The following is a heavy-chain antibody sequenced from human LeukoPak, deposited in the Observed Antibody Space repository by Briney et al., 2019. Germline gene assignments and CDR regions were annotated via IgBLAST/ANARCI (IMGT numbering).Heavy chain of an antibody. CDR2: IIPIFGTA. D-gene: IGHD3-10*01. Sequence: ASVKVSCKASGGTFSSYAISWVRQAPGQGLEWMGRIIPIFGTANYAQKFQGRVTITTDEYTSTAYMELSSLRSEDTAVYYCASGGSGSYYIEPVDYWGQGTLVTVSS. CDR3: ASGGSGSYYIEPVDY. CDR1: GGTFSSYA. J-gene: IGHJ4*02. V-gene: IGHV1-69*05.